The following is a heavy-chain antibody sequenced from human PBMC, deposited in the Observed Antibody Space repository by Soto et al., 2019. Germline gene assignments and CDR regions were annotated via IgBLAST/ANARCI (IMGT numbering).Heavy chain of an antibody. CDR2: TGGRGTSS. Sequence: LRLSCAASGFTFSNYAMSWVRQAPGKGLEWVSGTGGRGTSSYYADSVKGRFAISRDNSYNTLFLQLHSLRAEDTAVYYCAKSRYADSSGDYYDFWGQGTRVTVSS. J-gene: IGHJ4*02. V-gene: IGHV3-23*01. CDR1: GFTFSNYA. D-gene: IGHD3-22*01. CDR3: AKSRYADSSGDYYDF.